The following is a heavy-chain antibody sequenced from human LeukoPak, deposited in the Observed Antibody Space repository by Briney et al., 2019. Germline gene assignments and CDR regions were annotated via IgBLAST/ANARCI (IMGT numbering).Heavy chain of an antibody. V-gene: IGHV3-30*19. CDR1: GFTFSSYG. CDR3: AKDWTGGAFDI. J-gene: IGHJ3*02. Sequence: PGGSLRLSCAASGFTFSSYGMHWVRQAPGKGLEWVAVISYDGSNKYYADSVKGRFTISRDNSKNTLYLQMNSLRAEDTAVYYCAKDWTGGAFDIWGQGTMVTVSS. D-gene: IGHD3-16*01. CDR2: ISYDGSNK.